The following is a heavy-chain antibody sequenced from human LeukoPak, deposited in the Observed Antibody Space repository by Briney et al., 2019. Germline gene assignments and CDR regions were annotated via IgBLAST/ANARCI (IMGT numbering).Heavy chain of an antibody. V-gene: IGHV4-39*07. Sequence: SETLSLTCTVSGGSISSSSYYWGWIRQPPGTGLEWIGCIYYTGSTYYNPSLKSRVTISVDTSKNQFSLKLSSVTAADTAVYYCARTRGQLVATELWGQGTLVTVSS. CDR2: IYYTGST. J-gene: IGHJ4*02. D-gene: IGHD5-12*01. CDR1: GGSISSSSYY. CDR3: ARTRGQLVATEL.